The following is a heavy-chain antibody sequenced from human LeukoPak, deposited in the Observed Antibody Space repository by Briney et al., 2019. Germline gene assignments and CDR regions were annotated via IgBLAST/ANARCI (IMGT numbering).Heavy chain of an antibody. D-gene: IGHD6-13*01. J-gene: IGHJ3*02. CDR1: GGSISSYY. CDR3: AREYSRTAFDI. CDR2: IYYSGST. Sequence: SETLSLTCTVSGGSISSYYWSWLRQPPGKGLEWIGYIYYSGSTNYNPSLKSRVTISVDTSKNQFSLKLSSVSAADTAVYYCAREYSRTAFDIWGQGTMVTVSS. V-gene: IGHV4-59*01.